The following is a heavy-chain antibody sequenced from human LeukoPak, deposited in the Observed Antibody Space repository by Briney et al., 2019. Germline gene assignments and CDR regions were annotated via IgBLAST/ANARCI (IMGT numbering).Heavy chain of an antibody. D-gene: IGHD1-14*01. CDR3: AREQRITGGFDY. CDR2: IYYSGST. V-gene: IGHV4-39*07. CDR1: GGSISSYY. Sequence: SETLSLTCTVSGGSISSYYWSWIRQPPGKGLEWIGSIYYSGSTYYNPSLKSRVTISVDTSKNQFSLKLSSVTAADTAVFYCAREQRITGGFDYWGQGTLVTVSS. J-gene: IGHJ4*02.